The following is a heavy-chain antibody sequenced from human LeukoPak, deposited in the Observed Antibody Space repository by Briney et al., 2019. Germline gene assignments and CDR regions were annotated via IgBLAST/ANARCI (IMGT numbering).Heavy chain of an antibody. Sequence: GGSLRLSCAASGFTFSSYAMSWVRQAPGKGLEWVSAISGSGGSTYYTDSVEGRFTISRDNSKNTLYLQMNSLRAEDTAVYYCAIAGIAVAGGADYWGQGTLVTVSS. D-gene: IGHD6-19*01. J-gene: IGHJ4*02. CDR3: AIAGIAVAGGADY. V-gene: IGHV3-23*01. CDR2: ISGSGGST. CDR1: GFTFSSYA.